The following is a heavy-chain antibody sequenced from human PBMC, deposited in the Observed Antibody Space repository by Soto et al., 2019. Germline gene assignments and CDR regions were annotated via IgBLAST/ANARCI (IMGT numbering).Heavy chain of an antibody. V-gene: IGHV4-59*01. CDR1: GGSISSYY. CDR2: IYYSGST. D-gene: IGHD3-10*01. Sequence: PSETLSLTCTVSGGSISSYYWSWIRQPPGKGLEWIGYIYYSGSTNYNPSLKSRVTISVDTSKNQFSLKLSSVTAADTAVYYCARDMVRGVSGMDVWGQGTTVTVSS. CDR3: ARDMVRGVSGMDV. J-gene: IGHJ6*02.